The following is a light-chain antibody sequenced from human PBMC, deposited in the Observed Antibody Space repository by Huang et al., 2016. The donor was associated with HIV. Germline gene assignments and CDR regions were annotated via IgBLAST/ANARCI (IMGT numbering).Light chain of an antibody. Sequence: ETVMTQSPVTLSVSPGDRASLSCRSSQIVSSHLAWYQHKPGQAPRLLIYAASSRATGVPAMFSGSGAGTEFTLTISTLQSEDSAVYYCQQYNDFRSTFGPGTRVEIK. V-gene: IGKV3-15*01. CDR2: AAS. J-gene: IGKJ3*01. CDR3: QQYNDFRST. CDR1: QIVSSH.